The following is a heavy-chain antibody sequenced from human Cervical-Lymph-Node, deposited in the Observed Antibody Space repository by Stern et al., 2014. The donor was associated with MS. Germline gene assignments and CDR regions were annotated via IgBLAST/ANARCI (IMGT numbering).Heavy chain of an antibody. J-gene: IGHJ4*02. CDR3: ARGGGLVGYFDY. Sequence: QVQLVESGAEVKKPGSSVKVSCKASGDTFSSYAINLVRQVPVQGLDWMGGITPVFGTTNYAQKFQGRVTITADKSTNTAYMELMTLRSEDTAVYYCARGGGLVGYFDYWGQGTLVSVSS. CDR2: ITPVFGTT. CDR1: GDTFSSYA. D-gene: IGHD1-26*01. V-gene: IGHV1-69*06.